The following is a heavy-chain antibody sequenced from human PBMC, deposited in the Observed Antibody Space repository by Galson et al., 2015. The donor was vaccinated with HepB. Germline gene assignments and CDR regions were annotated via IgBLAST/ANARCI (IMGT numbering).Heavy chain of an antibody. J-gene: IGHJ4*02. D-gene: IGHD1-26*01. CDR1: GFTFSSYG. V-gene: IGHV3-30*18. CDR2: ISYDGSNK. Sequence: SLRLSCAASGFTFSSYGMHWVRQAPGKGLEWVAVISYDGSNKYYADSVKGRFTISRDNSKNTLYLQMNSLRAEDTAVYYCAKDGVGATGFDYWGQGTLVTVSS. CDR3: AKDGVGATGFDY.